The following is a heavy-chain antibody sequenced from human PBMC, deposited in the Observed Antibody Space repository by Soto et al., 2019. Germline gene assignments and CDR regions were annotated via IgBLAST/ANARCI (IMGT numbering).Heavy chain of an antibody. CDR1: GFTFSDYY. J-gene: IGHJ4*02. CDR3: ARDLSGPFDY. V-gene: IGHV3-11*06. CDR2: ISSSSSYT. Sequence: GGSLRLSCAASGFTFSDYYMSWIRQAPGKGLEWVAYISSSSSYTNYADSVKGRFTISRDNAKNSLYLQMNSLRAEDTAVYYCARDLSGPFDYWGQGTLVTVSS.